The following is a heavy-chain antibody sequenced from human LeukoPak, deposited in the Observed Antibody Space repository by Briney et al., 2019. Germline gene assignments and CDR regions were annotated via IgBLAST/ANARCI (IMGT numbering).Heavy chain of an antibody. CDR3: ARQYNYDSRAFDY. CDR1: GFTFSDYY. Sequence: GGSLRLSCAASGFTFSDYYMNWIRQALGKGLEWVSYISSGGSTINYADSVKGRFTISRDNAKNSLYLQMNSLRAEDTAVYYCARQYNYDSRAFDYWGQGTLVTVSS. V-gene: IGHV3-11*01. D-gene: IGHD5-18*01. CDR2: ISSGGSTI. J-gene: IGHJ4*02.